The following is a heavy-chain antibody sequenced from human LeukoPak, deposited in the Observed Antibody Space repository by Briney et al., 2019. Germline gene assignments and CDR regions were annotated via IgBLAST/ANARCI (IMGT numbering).Heavy chain of an antibody. J-gene: IGHJ5*02. CDR1: GFTFSSYP. Sequence: SGGSLRLSCAASGFTFSSYPMTWVRQAPGKGLEWVSTITGSGGSTDYADPVKGRFTISRDNSKNTLHLQMNSLRDEDTAVYCCAKERFTYYGSFEHWGQGTLVTVSS. CDR2: ITGSGGST. V-gene: IGHV3-23*01. CDR3: AKERFTYYGSFEH. D-gene: IGHD3-22*01.